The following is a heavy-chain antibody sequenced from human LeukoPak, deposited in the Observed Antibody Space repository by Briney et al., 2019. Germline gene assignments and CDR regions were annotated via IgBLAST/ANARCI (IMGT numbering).Heavy chain of an antibody. V-gene: IGHV1-69*04. J-gene: IGHJ4*02. D-gene: IGHD5-18*01. CDR2: IIPILGIA. CDR3: ARDTPEYSYGRSLDY. CDR1: GGTFSSYA. Sequence: GASVKVSCKASGGTFSSYAISWVRQAPGQGLEWMGRIIPILGIANYAQKFQGRVTITADKSTSTAYMELSSLRSEDTAVYYCARDTPEYSYGRSLDYWGQGTLVTVSS.